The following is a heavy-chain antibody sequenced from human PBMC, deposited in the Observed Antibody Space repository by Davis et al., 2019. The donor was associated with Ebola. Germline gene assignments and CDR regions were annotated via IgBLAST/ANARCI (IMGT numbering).Heavy chain of an antibody. J-gene: IGHJ3*02. D-gene: IGHD2-8*02. CDR3: ASLRRTITGMDDAFDI. Sequence: GESLKISCQDSGNSFSSHWIGWVRQMPGKGLEWMGIIYTGDSDTRYSPSFRGQVTISADKSMKTAFLQWSSLKASDTAMYYCASLRRTITGMDDAFDIWGQGTVVTVSS. CDR1: GNSFSSHW. V-gene: IGHV5-51*01. CDR2: IYTGDSDT.